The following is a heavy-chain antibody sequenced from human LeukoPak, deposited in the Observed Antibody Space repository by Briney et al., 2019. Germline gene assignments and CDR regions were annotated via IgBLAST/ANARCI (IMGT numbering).Heavy chain of an antibody. V-gene: IGHV3-30*18. Sequence: PGRSLTLSCAASGFPFSSYGMHWVRQAPGKGLEWVAVISYDGSDKYYADSVKGRFTISRDNSKNTLYLQMNSLRADDTAVYYCVKEHYFGSGSYPEHWGQGTLVTVSS. CDR1: GFPFSSYG. CDR2: ISYDGSDK. J-gene: IGHJ1*01. CDR3: VKEHYFGSGSYPEH. D-gene: IGHD3-10*01.